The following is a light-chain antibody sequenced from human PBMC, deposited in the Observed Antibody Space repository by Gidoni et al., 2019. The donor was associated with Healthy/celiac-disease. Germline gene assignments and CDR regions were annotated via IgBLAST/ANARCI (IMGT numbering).Light chain of an antibody. CDR3: QQSYSTPRT. J-gene: IGKJ1*01. V-gene: IGKV1-39*01. CDR1: QSISSY. CDR2: AAS. Sequence: DIQMTQSQSSLSASVGDRVTITCRASQSISSYLNWYQQKPGKAPNLLIYAASSLQSGVPSRFSGSGSGTDFTLTISSLQPEDFATYYCQQSYSTPRTFGQGTKVEIK.